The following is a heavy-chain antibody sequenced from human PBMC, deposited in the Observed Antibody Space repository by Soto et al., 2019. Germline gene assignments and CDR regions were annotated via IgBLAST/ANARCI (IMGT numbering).Heavy chain of an antibody. CDR2: IIPIFGTA. V-gene: IGHV1-69*06. D-gene: IGHD3-9*01. J-gene: IGHJ6*02. CDR1: GGTFCSYA. CDR3: ARREYYDILTGYLAPRNGMDV. Sequence: SVKVSCKASGGTFCSYAISWVRPAPGQGLEWMGGIIPIFGTANYAQKFQGRVTITADKSTSTAYMELRSLRSEDTAVYYCARREYYDILTGYLAPRNGMDVWGQGTTVTVSS.